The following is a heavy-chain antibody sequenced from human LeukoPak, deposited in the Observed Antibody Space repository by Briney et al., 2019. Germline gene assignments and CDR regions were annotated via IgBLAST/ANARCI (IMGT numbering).Heavy chain of an antibody. J-gene: IGHJ3*02. CDR1: GFTFSSHA. V-gene: IGHV3-30-3*01. CDR3: ARDYTDLLDAFDI. Sequence: GRSLRLSCAASGFTFSSHAMHWVRQAPGKGLEWVAVISYDGSNKYYADSVKGRFTISRDNSKNTLYLQMNSLRAEDTAVYYCARDYTDLLDAFDIWGQGTMVTVSS. D-gene: IGHD3-16*01. CDR2: ISYDGSNK.